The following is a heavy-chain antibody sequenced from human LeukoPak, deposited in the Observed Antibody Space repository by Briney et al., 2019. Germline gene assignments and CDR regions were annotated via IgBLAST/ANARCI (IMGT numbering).Heavy chain of an antibody. Sequence: GSLRPFCTAFGFSVRTTYMSWVRQAPGKGVEWVSGLYSGGGTDNADSVKGRFTISRDNSKHTLSLQMNSLRAEDAGIYYCTRSGYRHQYHFDPWGQGTLVTVSS. V-gene: IGHV3-53*01. CDR2: LYSGGGT. D-gene: IGHD3-22*01. CDR3: TRSGYRHQYHFDP. CDR1: GFSVRTTY. J-gene: IGHJ5*02.